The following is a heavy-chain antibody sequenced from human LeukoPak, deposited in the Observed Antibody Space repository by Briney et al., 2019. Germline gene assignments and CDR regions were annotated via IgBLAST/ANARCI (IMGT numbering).Heavy chain of an antibody. CDR1: GGSFSGYY. CDR3: ARGGGSGSYRYYYGMDV. CDR2: INHSGST. D-gene: IGHD3-10*01. V-gene: IGHV4-34*01. J-gene: IGHJ6*02. Sequence: SETLSLTCAVYGGSFSGYYWSWIRQPPGKGLEWIGEINHSGSTNYNPSLKSRVTISVDTSKNQFSLKLSSVTAADTAVYYCARGGGSGSYRYYYGMDVWGQGTTVNVSS.